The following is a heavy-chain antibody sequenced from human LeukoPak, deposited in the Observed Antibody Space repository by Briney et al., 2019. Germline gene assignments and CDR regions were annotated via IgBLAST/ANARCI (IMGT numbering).Heavy chain of an antibody. J-gene: IGHJ4*02. CDR1: GFTFNSYA. D-gene: IGHD5-24*01. CDR3: AKRAGYNSNYFDY. Sequence: PGGSLRLSCAASGFTFNSYAMSWVRQAPGRGLEWVSAISGSGSSTYCADSVKGRFTISRDNSRSTLSLQMNSLRAEDTAVYYCAKRAGYNSNYFDYWGQGTLVTVSS. V-gene: IGHV3-23*01. CDR2: ISGSGSST.